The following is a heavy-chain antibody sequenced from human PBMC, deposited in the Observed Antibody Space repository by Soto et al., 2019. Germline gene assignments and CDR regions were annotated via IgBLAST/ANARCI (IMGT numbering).Heavy chain of an antibody. D-gene: IGHD3-9*01. Sequence: GASVKVSCKASGYTFSRDAIHWVRQAPGQSLEWMGWISPGNGDTKSSHNFQGRVTITRDTSTSTAYMELRSLRSDDTAVYYCARQVKCYDILTGPFDYWGQGTLVTVSS. CDR2: ISPGNGDT. J-gene: IGHJ4*02. CDR3: ARQVKCYDILTGPFDY. CDR1: GYTFSRDA. V-gene: IGHV1-3*01.